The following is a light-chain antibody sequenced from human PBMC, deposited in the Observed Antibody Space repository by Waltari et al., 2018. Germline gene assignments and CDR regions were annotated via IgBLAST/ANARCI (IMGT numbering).Light chain of an antibody. Sequence: DIQMTQSPSSLSASAGDRVTITCQASQDIGKFLNWYQQKPGRAPNLLIYDASNLETGVPSRFSGSGSGTHFTFTITSLQSEDIATYYCQQYDNFPFTFGQGTKVEIK. V-gene: IGKV1-33*01. CDR2: DAS. CDR1: QDIGKF. J-gene: IGKJ2*01. CDR3: QQYDNFPFT.